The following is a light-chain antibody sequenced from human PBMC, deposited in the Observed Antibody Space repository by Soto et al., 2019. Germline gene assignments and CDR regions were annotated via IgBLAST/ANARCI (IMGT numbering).Light chain of an antibody. CDR3: SSYTTSTTQV. CDR2: DVN. CDR1: SSDVGGYNY. J-gene: IGLJ2*01. Sequence: QSALTQPRSVSGSPGQSVTISCTGTSSDVGGYNYVSWYQQHPGKAPKLMIYDVNKRPSGVPDRFSGSKSGKTASLTIFGLQAEDEADYYCSSYTTSTTQVFGGGTQLTVL. V-gene: IGLV2-11*01.